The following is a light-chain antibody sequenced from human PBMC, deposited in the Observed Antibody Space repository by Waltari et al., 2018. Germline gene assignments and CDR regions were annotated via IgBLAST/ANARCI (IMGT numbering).Light chain of an antibody. CDR1: SSDVGGYNY. CDR3: CSYAGSHTRV. V-gene: IGLV2-11*01. CDR2: DVS. J-gene: IGLJ3*02. Sequence: QSALTQPRSVSGSPGQSVTISCTGTSSDVGGYNYVSWYQQHPGKAPNRMIYDVSKRPSGVPAPFSGSTSCNTVSLPMSVLQADDEADYYGCSYAGSHTRVFGGGTKLTVL.